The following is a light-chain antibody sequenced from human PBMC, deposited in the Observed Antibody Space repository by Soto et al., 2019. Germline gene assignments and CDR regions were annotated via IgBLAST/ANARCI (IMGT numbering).Light chain of an antibody. V-gene: IGKV1-39*01. J-gene: IGKJ1*01. CDR1: QSISSY. Sequence: DIQMTQSPSSLSASVGDRVTITCRASQSISSYLNWYQKKPGKAPKLLIYAPSSLQSGVPPRFSGSGSGTDFTLTISSLQPEDFATYYCQQSYSTPRTFGQGTKVEIK. CDR2: APS. CDR3: QQSYSTPRT.